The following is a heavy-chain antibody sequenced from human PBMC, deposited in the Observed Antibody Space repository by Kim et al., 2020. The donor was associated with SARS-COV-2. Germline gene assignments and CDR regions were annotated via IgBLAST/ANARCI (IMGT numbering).Heavy chain of an antibody. V-gene: IGHV3-30*18. CDR1: GFTFSSYG. J-gene: IGHJ4*02. Sequence: GGSLRLSCAASGFTFSSYGMHWVRQAPGKGLEWVAVISYDGSNKYYADSVKGRFTISRDNSKNTLYLQMNSLRAEDTAVYYCAKGDSVEYSSSLEYFDYWGQGTLVTVSS. CDR3: AKGDSVEYSSSLEYFDY. D-gene: IGHD6-6*01. CDR2: ISYDGSNK.